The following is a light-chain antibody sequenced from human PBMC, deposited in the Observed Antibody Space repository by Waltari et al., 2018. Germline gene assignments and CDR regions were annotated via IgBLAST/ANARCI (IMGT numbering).Light chain of an antibody. V-gene: IGKV1-5*03. Sequence: DIQMTQSPSTLYASVCDRVTITCRDSQSISNYLAWYQQTPGMAPRLLIYKASSLESGVPSRFSGSGAGTEFTLTISSLQPDDFAVYYCQHYNIWPPGYTFGQGTKLEIK. CDR2: KAS. CDR1: QSISNY. J-gene: IGKJ2*01. CDR3: QHYNIWPPGYT.